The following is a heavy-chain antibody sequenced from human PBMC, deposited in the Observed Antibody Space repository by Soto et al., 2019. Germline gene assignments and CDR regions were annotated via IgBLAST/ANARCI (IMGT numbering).Heavy chain of an antibody. CDR2: ISSSSSTI. J-gene: IGHJ6*02. CDR1: GFTFSSYS. CDR3: ARDLLAGCSGGSCYYYYYGMDV. V-gene: IGHV3-48*02. D-gene: IGHD2-15*01. Sequence: GGSLRLSCAASGFTFSSYSMNWVRQAPGKGLEWVSYISSSSSTIYYADSVKGRFTISRDNAKNSLYLQMNSLRDEDTAVYYCARDLLAGCSGGSCYYYYYGMDVWGQGTTVTVSS.